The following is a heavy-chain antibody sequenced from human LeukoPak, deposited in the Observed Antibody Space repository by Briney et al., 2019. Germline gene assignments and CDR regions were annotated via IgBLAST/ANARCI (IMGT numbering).Heavy chain of an antibody. Sequence: QPGGSLRLSCAASGFTFTNYAVSWVRQAPGQGLEWVSAEGSAGGTYYADSVKGRFTISRDNSGNTLSLQMNGLRVEDTAVYYCASRTRTGPGYYAFDIWGQGTMVTVSS. CDR3: ASRTRTGPGYYAFDI. D-gene: IGHD1-26*01. CDR1: GFTFTNYA. CDR2: EGSAGGT. J-gene: IGHJ3*02. V-gene: IGHV3-23*01.